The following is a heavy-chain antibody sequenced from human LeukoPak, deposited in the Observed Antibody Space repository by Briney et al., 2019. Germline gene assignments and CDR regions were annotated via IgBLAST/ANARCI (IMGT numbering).Heavy chain of an antibody. CDR1: GFTFSSYS. V-gene: IGHV3-21*01. CDR3: ARDSFKYYYDSSGYQWIDY. D-gene: IGHD3-22*01. J-gene: IGHJ4*02. CDR2: ISSSSSYI. Sequence: GGSLRLSCAASGFTFSSYSMNWVRQAPGKGREWVSSISSSSSYIYYADSVKGRLTISRDNAKNSLYLQMNSLRAEDTAVYYCARDSFKYYYDSSGYQWIDYWGQGTLVTVSS.